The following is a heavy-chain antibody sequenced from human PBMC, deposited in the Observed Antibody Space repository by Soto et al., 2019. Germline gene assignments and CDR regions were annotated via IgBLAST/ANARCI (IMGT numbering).Heavy chain of an antibody. D-gene: IGHD6-13*01. CDR3: ARQYSSSYSFAY. CDR2: IYYSGST. V-gene: IGHV4-61*05. CDR1: GGSISSSSYY. Sequence: PSETLSLTCTVSGGSISSSSYYWGWIRQPPGKGLEWIGYIYYSGSTNYNPSLKSRVTISVDTSKNQFSLKLSSVTAADTAVYYCARQYSSSYSFAYWGQGTLVTVSS. J-gene: IGHJ4*02.